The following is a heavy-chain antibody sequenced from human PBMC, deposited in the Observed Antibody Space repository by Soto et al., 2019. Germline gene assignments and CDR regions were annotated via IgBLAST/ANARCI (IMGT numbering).Heavy chain of an antibody. CDR2: INAGNGHT. D-gene: IGHD2-2*01. CDR3: ARGPVRNWFDP. CDR1: GYTFTNYA. V-gene: IGHV1-3*01. Sequence: ASVKVSCKASGYTFTNYAMHWVRQAPGQRLEWMGWINAGNGHTKYSQKFQGRVTLTRDTSASTAYMELSSLRSEDTAVYYCARGPVRNWFDPWGQGTLVTVS. J-gene: IGHJ5*02.